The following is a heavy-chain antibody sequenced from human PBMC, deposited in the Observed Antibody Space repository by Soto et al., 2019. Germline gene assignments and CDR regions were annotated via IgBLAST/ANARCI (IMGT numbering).Heavy chain of an antibody. CDR2: VYYSGST. Sequence: PSETLSLTCTVSGGSISSYYWSWIRQPPGKGLEWIGYVYYSGSTNYNPSLKSRVTISVDTSKNQFSLTLFSVTAADTAVYYCARGPYSNGPYYFDYWGQGTQVTVSS. CDR3: ARGPYSNGPYYFDY. D-gene: IGHD5-18*01. J-gene: IGHJ4*02. V-gene: IGHV4-59*01. CDR1: GGSISSYY.